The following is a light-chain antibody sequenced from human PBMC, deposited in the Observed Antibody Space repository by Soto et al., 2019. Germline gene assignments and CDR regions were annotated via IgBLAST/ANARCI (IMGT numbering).Light chain of an antibody. Sequence: AIQLTQSPSSLSASVGDRVTITCRASQGISSALAWYQQKPGKAPKLLIYDASSLASGVPSRFSGSGSETDFTLTISSLQPEDFATYYWHHFNSYPSITFGQGTRLEI. J-gene: IGKJ5*01. CDR1: QGISSA. CDR2: DAS. CDR3: HHFNSYPSIT. V-gene: IGKV1-13*02.